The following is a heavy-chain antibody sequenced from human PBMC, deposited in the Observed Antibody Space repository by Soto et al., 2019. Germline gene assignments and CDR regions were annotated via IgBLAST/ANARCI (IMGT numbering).Heavy chain of an antibody. J-gene: IGHJ4*02. CDR3: ALVRPYDYVWGSYRKYYFDY. Sequence: QITLKESGPTLVKPTQTLTLTCTFSGFSLSTSGVGVGWIRQPPGKALEWLALIYWDDDKRYSPSLKSRLTITKDTSKNQVVLTMTNMDPVYTATYYCALVRPYDYVWGSYRKYYFDYWGQGTLVTVSS. CDR1: GFSLSTSGVG. D-gene: IGHD3-16*02. CDR2: IYWDDDK. V-gene: IGHV2-5*02.